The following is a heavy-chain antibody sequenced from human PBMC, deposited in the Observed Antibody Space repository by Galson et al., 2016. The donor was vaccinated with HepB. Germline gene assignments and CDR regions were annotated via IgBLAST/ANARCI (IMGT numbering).Heavy chain of an antibody. V-gene: IGHV3-7*01. D-gene: IGHD2-2*01. CDR3: ARDNSHCGRTSCIPTYRYFDL. CDR1: GFSFSNYW. J-gene: IGHJ2*01. CDR2: INVEGSEK. Sequence: SLRLSCAASGFSFSNYWMSWVRQAPGKGLEWVANINVEGSEKYYVDSVKGRFTISRDNADNSLFLHMSSLRAEDTAIYYCARDNSHCGRTSCIPTYRYFDLWGRGTLVTVSS.